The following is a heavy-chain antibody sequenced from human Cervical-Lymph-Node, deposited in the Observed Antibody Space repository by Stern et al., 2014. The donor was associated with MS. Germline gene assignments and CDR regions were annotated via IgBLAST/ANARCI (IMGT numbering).Heavy chain of an antibody. J-gene: IGHJ4*02. Sequence: QMQLVQSGAEVKKPGASVKVSCTASGYTFTNYGISWGRQAPGPGLEWMGWVSTYNGNTNYAQKLQGRVTMTHEQSTRTAYIELRSLRADDTAVYYCARDLFRRGVLGYWGQGTLVTVSS. CDR1: GYTFTNYG. V-gene: IGHV1-18*04. CDR3: ARDLFRRGVLGY. D-gene: IGHD3-16*01. CDR2: VSTYNGNT.